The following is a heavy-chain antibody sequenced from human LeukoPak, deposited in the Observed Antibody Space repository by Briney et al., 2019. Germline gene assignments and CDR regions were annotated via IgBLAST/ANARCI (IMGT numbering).Heavy chain of an antibody. J-gene: IGHJ4*01. CDR2: IWSDGSNR. Sequence: PGRSLRLSCAASGFIFSYYGMHWVRQAPGKGLEWVAVIWSDGSNRFYAGSVKGRFTISRDNAQNTVFLQMNSLRGEDTAVYYCARDAQRGFDYSNSLRYWGHGILVTASS. CDR1: GFIFSYYG. D-gene: IGHD4-11*01. V-gene: IGHV3-33*01. CDR3: ARDAQRGFDYSNSLRY.